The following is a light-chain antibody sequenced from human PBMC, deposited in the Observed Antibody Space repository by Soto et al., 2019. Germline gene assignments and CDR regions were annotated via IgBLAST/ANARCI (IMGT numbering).Light chain of an antibody. Sequence: AIEMTQSPSSLSASVGDRVTITCRASQGIRNDLGWYQQTTGKAPKILIYAASSLQSGVPSRFRGSGSGTDFTLTISSLQPEDFATYYCLQDYNYPFTFGPGTKVDI. J-gene: IGKJ3*01. CDR2: AAS. CDR3: LQDYNYPFT. V-gene: IGKV1-6*01. CDR1: QGIRND.